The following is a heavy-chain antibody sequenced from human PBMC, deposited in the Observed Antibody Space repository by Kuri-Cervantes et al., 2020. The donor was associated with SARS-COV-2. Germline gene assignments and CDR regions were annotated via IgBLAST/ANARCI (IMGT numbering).Heavy chain of an antibody. CDR3: ARDRGDRIAAFGAFDY. D-gene: IGHD6-13*01. CDR2: INPIYPI. Sequence: EALKIYCVVPGFSLRNYSLNWLRVAPGRGLEWVAHINPIYPIYYPDSVRGRLTNSRDNAKKSVHLQMNSLKDEDTGVYYCARDRGDRIAAFGAFDYWGQGTLVTVSS. J-gene: IGHJ4*02. V-gene: IGHV3-48*02. CDR1: GFSLRNYS.